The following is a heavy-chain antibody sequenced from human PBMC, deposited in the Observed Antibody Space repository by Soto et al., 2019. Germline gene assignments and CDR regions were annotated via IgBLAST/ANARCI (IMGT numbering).Heavy chain of an antibody. J-gene: IGHJ6*02. CDR3: ASKQQLGTYYYYYYGMDV. CDR1: GGSISSSSYY. V-gene: IGHV4-39*01. Sequence: PSETLSLTCTVSGGSISSSSYYWGWIRQPPGKGLEWIGSIYYSGSTYYNPSLKSRVTISVDTSKNQFSLKLSSVTAADTAVYYCASKQQLGTYYYYYYGMDVWGQGTTVTVS. CDR2: IYYSGST. D-gene: IGHD6-13*01.